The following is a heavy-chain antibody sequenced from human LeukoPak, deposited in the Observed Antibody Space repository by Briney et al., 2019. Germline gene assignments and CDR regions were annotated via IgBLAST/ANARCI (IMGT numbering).Heavy chain of an antibody. CDR3: ARGVATTGAKFFDY. Sequence: ASVKVSCKASGYTFTGYYMHWVRQAPGQGLEWMGWINPNSGGTNYAQKFQGRVTMTRDTSISTAYMELSRLRSDDTAVYYCARGVATTGAKFFDYWGQGLLVTVSS. V-gene: IGHV1-2*02. CDR1: GYTFTGYY. CDR2: INPNSGGT. D-gene: IGHD6-13*01. J-gene: IGHJ4*02.